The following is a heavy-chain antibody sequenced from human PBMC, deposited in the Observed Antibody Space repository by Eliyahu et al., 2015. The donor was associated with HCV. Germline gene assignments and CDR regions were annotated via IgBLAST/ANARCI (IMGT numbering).Heavy chain of an antibody. D-gene: IGHD4-17*01. CDR3: ARGDHDYGDYGRVYYYYGMDV. CDR1: GGTFSSYA. V-gene: IGHV1-69*06. CDR2: IIPIFGTA. Sequence: EVKKPGSSVKVSCKASGGTFSSYAISWVRQAPGQGLEWMGGIIPIFGTANYAQKFQGRVTITADKSTRHSLLGAEHPGTEGPGVYYCARGDHDYGDYGRVYYYYGMDVWGQGTTVTVSS. J-gene: IGHJ6*02.